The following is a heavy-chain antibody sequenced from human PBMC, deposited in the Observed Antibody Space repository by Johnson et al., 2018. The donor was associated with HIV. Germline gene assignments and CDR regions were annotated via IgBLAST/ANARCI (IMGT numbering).Heavy chain of an antibody. CDR1: GFTFDDYA. D-gene: IGHD3-22*01. CDR2: ISWNSGSI. Sequence: QLVESGGGLVQPGGSLRLSCAPSGFTFDDYAMHWVRQPPGKGLEWVSGISWNSGSIGYADSVKGRFTISRDNAKNSLYLQMNSLRAEDTALYYCAKDLDDGSGYYRAELAFDIWGQGTMVTVSS. V-gene: IGHV3-9*01. CDR3: AKDLDDGSGYYRAELAFDI. J-gene: IGHJ3*02.